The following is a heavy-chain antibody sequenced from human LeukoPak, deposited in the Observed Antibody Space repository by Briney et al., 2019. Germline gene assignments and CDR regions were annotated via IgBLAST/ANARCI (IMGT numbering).Heavy chain of an antibody. CDR3: ARDTSGWYKRFDY. CDR2: ISGSGSTI. CDR1: GCTFSSYE. Sequence: GGSLRLSCAASGCTFSSYEMNWVRQAPGKGLEWISYISGSGSTIYYADSVKGRFTISRDNAKNSLYLQMNSLGAEDTAVYYCARDTSGWYKRFDYWGQGTLVTVSS. D-gene: IGHD6-19*01. V-gene: IGHV3-48*03. J-gene: IGHJ4*02.